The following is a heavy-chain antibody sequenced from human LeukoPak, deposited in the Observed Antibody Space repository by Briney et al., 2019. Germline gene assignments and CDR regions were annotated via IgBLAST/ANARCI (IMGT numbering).Heavy chain of an antibody. CDR1: GFTFSSYW. D-gene: IGHD3-9*01. CDR2: INSDGSST. J-gene: IGHJ4*02. CDR3: ARGMEILRYFDWLSSQYYFDY. Sequence: GGSLRLSCAASGFTFSSYWMHWVRQAPGKGLVRVSRINSDGSSTSYADSVKGRFTISRDNAKNTLYLQMNSLRAEDTAVYYCARGMEILRYFDWLSSQYYFDYWGQGTLVTVSS. V-gene: IGHV3-74*01.